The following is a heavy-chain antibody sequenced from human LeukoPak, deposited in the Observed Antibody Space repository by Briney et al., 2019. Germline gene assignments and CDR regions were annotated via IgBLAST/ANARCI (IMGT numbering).Heavy chain of an antibody. CDR2: IYYSGST. J-gene: IGHJ5*02. CDR1: GGSISSSSYY. V-gene: IGHV4-39*01. CDR3: ARQTDYGDSTQPNWFDP. Sequence: SETLSLTCTVSGGSISSSSYYWGWIRQPPGKGLEWIGSIYYSGSTYYNPSLKSRVTISVDTSKNQFSLKLSSVTAADTAVYYCARQTDYGDSTQPNWFDPWGQGTLVTVSS. D-gene: IGHD4-17*01.